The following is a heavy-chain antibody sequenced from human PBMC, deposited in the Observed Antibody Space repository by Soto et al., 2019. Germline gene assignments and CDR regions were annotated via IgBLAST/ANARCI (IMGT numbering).Heavy chain of an antibody. J-gene: IGHJ4*02. CDR1: GFTFSSYG. V-gene: IGHV3-30*18. CDR2: ISYDGSNK. D-gene: IGHD3-3*01. CDR3: AKDLNYDFWSGYSGYYFDY. Sequence: GGSLRLSCAASGFTFSSYGMHWVRQAPGKGLEWVAVISYDGSNKYYADSVKGRFTISRDNSKNTPYLQMNSLRAEDTAVYYCAKDLNYDFWSGYSGYYFDYWGQGTLVTVSS.